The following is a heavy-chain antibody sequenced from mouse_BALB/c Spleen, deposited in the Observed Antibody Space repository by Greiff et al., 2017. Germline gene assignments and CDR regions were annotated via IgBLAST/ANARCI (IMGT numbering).Heavy chain of an antibody. Sequence: EVMLVESGAELVKPGASVKLSCTASGFNIKDTYMHWVKQRPEQGLEWIGRIDPANGNTKYDPKFQGKATITADTSSNTAYLQLSSLTSEDTAVYYCARDGYYLYFDYWGQGTTLTVSS. CDR2: IDPANGNT. CDR1: GFNIKDTY. CDR3: ARDGYYLYFDY. D-gene: IGHD2-3*01. V-gene: IGHV14-3*02. J-gene: IGHJ2*01.